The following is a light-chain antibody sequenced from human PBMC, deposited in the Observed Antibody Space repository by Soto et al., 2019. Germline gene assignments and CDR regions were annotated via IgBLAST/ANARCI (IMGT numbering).Light chain of an antibody. V-gene: IGLV2-8*01. CDR3: SSYTSSCAYV. Sequence: QSVLTQPPSASGSPGQSVTISCTGTSSDVGGYNYVSWYQQHPGKAPKLMIYEVSKRPSGVSDRFSGSKSGNTASLTVSGLQAEDEADYYCSSYTSSCAYVFGTGTKVTV. J-gene: IGLJ1*01. CDR1: SSDVGGYNY. CDR2: EVS.